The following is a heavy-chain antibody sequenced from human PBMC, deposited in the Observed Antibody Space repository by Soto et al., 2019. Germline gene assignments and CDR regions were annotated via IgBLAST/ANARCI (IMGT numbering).Heavy chain of an antibody. V-gene: IGHV3-15*01. CDR1: GLTFTNAW. J-gene: IGHJ4*02. CDR3: TTGLSNGYYNFDY. Sequence: GGSRRLSRAAWGLTFTNAWMSWVRQAPGKGLEWVGRIKGEADGGTTDYAAPVKGRITISRDHSKDTLYLQMNSLKTEDTAVYYCTTGLSNGYYNFDYWGQGTPVTVS. CDR2: IKGEADGGTT. D-gene: IGHD2-21*01.